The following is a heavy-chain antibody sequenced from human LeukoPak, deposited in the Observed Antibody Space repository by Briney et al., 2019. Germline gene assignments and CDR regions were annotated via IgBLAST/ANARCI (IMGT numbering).Heavy chain of an antibody. CDR2: MNPNSGNT. J-gene: IGHJ4*02. CDR3: VRGASRSFDL. V-gene: IGHV1-8*03. CDR1: GYTFTSYD. Sequence: ASVKVSCKASGYTFTSYDINWVRQATGQGLEWMGWMNPNSGNTGYTQSFQGRVTFTRNTSIRTAYMELSSLRSQDTAVYYCVRGASRSFDLWGPGTLVTVSS.